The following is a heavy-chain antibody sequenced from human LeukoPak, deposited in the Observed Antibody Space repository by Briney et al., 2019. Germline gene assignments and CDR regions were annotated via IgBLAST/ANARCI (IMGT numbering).Heavy chain of an antibody. CDR3: AREFFDSSGYPYGMDV. J-gene: IGHJ6*02. V-gene: IGHV3-33*08. CDR2: IWYDGSNK. CDR1: GFTFNNYP. D-gene: IGHD3-22*01. Sequence: GRSLRLSCAASGFTFNNYPMHWVRQAPGKGLEWVAVIWYDGSNKYYADSVKGRFTISRDNSKNTLYLQMNSLRAEDTAVYYCAREFFDSSGYPYGMDVWGQGTTVTVSS.